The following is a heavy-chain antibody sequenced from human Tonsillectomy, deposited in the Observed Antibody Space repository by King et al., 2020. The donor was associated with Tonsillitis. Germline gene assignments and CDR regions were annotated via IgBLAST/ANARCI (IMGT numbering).Heavy chain of an antibody. CDR3: TSTGQQWSVYGDY. CDR2: IKSIADGGTT. J-gene: IGHJ4*02. CDR1: QFSFTNAW. V-gene: IGHV3-15*01. Sequence: VQLVESGGGLVKPGGSLRLSCTASQFSFTNAWLNWVRQVPGKGLEWVGRIKSIADGGTTDYAAPVKGRVIISRDDSTKTLFLQMNSLKIEDTAVYYFTSTGQQWSVYGDYWGLGTLVTVSS. D-gene: IGHD5/OR15-5a*01.